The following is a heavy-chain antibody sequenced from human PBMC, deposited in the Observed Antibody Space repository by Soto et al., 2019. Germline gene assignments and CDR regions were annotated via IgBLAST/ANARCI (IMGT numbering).Heavy chain of an antibody. V-gene: IGHV5-10-1*01. CDR3: ARNPGHYDSSGYYSYYYYGMDV. J-gene: IGHJ6*02. D-gene: IGHD3-22*01. CDR2: IDPSDSYT. Sequence: TGESLKISCKGSGYSFTSYWISWVRQMPGKGLEWMGRIDPSDSYTNYSPSFQGHVTISADKSISTAYLQWSSLKASDTAMYYCARNPGHYDSSGYYSYYYYGMDVWGQGTTVTVS. CDR1: GYSFTSYW.